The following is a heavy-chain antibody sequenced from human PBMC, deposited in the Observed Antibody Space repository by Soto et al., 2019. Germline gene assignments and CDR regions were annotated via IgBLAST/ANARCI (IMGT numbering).Heavy chain of an antibody. CDR2: ISGSGDTT. CDR3: AKVSSRPGPFDY. Sequence: EVQLLESGGGLVQRGGSLRLSCTASGFTFGSYDMTWVRQAPGKGLEWVSSISGSGDTTHYADSVKGRFTISRDNSENTLSLHMDSLRAEDTAVYFCAKVSSRPGPFDYWGQGTLVTVSS. V-gene: IGHV3-23*01. J-gene: IGHJ4*02. D-gene: IGHD6-13*01. CDR1: GFTFGSYD.